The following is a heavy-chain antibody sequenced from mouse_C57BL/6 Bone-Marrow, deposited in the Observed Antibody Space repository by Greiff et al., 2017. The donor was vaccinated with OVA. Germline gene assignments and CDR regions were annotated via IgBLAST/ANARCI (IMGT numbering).Heavy chain of an antibody. CDR3: ARPGDYDGDWFAY. J-gene: IGHJ3*01. V-gene: IGHV1-47*01. CDR1: GYTFTTYP. Sequence: QVTLKVSGAELVKPGASVKMSCKASGYTFTTYPIEWMKQNHGKSLEWIGNFHPYNDDTKYNEKFKGKATLTVEKSSSTVYLELSRLTSDDSAVYYSARPGDYDGDWFAYWGQGTLVTVSA. D-gene: IGHD2-4*01. CDR2: FHPYNDDT.